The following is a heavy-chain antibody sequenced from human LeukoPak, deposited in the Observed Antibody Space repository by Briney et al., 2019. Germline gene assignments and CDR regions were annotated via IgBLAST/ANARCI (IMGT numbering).Heavy chain of an antibody. Sequence: GGSVRLSCAASGFNFDDYAMQWVRQAPGEGLGWVSRISWDGGSTYYADSVKGRFTISRDNSKNSLYLQMNSVRAEDTALYYCAKDGKHYYYYDYMDASGKGTTVTVSS. CDR3: AKDGKHYYYYDYMDA. CDR1: GFNFDDYA. CDR2: ISWDGGST. J-gene: IGHJ6*03. V-gene: IGHV3-43D*03.